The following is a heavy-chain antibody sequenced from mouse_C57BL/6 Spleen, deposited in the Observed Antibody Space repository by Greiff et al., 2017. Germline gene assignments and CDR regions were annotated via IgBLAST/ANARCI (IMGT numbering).Heavy chain of an antibody. CDR1: GYTFTSYW. CDR3: ARRAQALAMDY. V-gene: IGHV1-55*01. D-gene: IGHD3-2*02. CDR2: IYPGSGST. J-gene: IGHJ4*01. Sequence: QVQLQQSGAELVKPGASVTMSCKASGYTFTSYWITWVKQRPGQGLEWIGDIYPGSGSTNYNEKFKSKATLTVDTSSSTAYMQLSSLTSEDSAVYYCARRAQALAMDYWGQGTSVTVSS.